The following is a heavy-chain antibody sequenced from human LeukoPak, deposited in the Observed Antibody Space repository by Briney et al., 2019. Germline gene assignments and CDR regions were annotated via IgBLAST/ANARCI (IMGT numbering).Heavy chain of an antibody. J-gene: IGHJ5*02. CDR1: GGSFSGYY. V-gene: IGHV4-34*01. Sequence: SETLSLTSAVYGGSFSGYYWSWIRQPPGKGLEWIGEINHSGSTNYNPSLKSRVTISVDTSKNQFSLKLSSVTAADTAVYYCARGQYYYGSGSYYRRPFASNWFDPWGQGTLVTVSS. D-gene: IGHD3-10*01. CDR2: INHSGST. CDR3: ARGQYYYGSGSYYRRPFASNWFDP.